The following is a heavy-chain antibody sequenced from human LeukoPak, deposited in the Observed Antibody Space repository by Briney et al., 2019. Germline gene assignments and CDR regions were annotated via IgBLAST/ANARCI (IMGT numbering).Heavy chain of an antibody. Sequence: ASVKVSCKASGYTFTGYYMHWVRQAPGQGLEWMGRINPNSGGTNYAQKFQGRVTMTRDTSISTAYMELRSLRSDDTAVYYCAREIHDNWFDPWGQGTLVTVSS. CDR2: INPNSGGT. D-gene: IGHD5-18*01. CDR1: GYTFTGYY. V-gene: IGHV1-2*06. J-gene: IGHJ5*02. CDR3: AREIHDNWFDP.